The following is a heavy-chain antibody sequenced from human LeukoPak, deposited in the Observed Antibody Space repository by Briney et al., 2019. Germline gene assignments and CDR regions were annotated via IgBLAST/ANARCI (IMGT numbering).Heavy chain of an antibody. D-gene: IGHD3-10*01. Sequence: GGSLRLSCAASGFTFSSYSMNWVRQAPGKGLEWVSYISSSSTIYYADSVKGRFTISRDNAKNSLYLQMNSLRAEDTAVYYCARDYFPRMARGVIALLWGQGTLVTVSS. CDR1: GFTFSSYS. CDR3: ARDYFPRMARGVIALL. V-gene: IGHV3-48*04. J-gene: IGHJ4*02. CDR2: ISSSSTI.